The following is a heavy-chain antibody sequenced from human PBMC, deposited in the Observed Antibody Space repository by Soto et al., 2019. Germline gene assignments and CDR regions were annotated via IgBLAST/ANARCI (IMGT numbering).Heavy chain of an antibody. J-gene: IGHJ4*02. Sequence: PGGSLRLSCAASGFTFSSYAMSWVRQAPGKGLEWVSAISGSGGSTYYADSVKGRFTISRDNSKNTLYLQMNSLRAEDTAVYYCAKVRNYDILTGYGRYYFDYWGQGTLVTVSS. V-gene: IGHV3-23*01. CDR1: GFTFSSYA. CDR3: AKVRNYDILTGYGRYYFDY. D-gene: IGHD3-9*01. CDR2: ISGSGGST.